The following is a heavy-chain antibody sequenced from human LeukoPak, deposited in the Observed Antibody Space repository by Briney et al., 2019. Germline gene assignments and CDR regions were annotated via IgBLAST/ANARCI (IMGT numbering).Heavy chain of an antibody. V-gene: IGHV3-21*01. Sequence: PGGSLRLSCAASGFTFSSYTMNWVRQAPGKGLEWVSSISSSYNSIYYADSVKGRFTISRDNAKNSLYLQMNSLRAEDTAVYYCARDIVYKAFDYWGQGTLVTVSS. J-gene: IGHJ4*02. CDR1: GFTFSSYT. CDR3: ARDIVYKAFDY. D-gene: IGHD1-26*01. CDR2: ISSSYNSI.